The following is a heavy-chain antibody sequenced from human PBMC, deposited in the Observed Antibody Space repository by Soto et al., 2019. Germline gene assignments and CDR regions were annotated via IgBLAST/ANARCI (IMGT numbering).Heavy chain of an antibody. Sequence: SVKVSCKASGGTFSSYAISWVRQAPGQGLEWMGGIIPIFGTANYAQKFQGRVTITADESTSTAYMELSSLRSEDTAVYYCARSALPSIAAAGRVSTYYYYYGMDVWGQGTTVTVS. CDR2: IIPIFGTA. J-gene: IGHJ6*02. CDR3: ARSALPSIAAAGRVSTYYYYYGMDV. CDR1: GGTFSSYA. V-gene: IGHV1-69*13. D-gene: IGHD6-13*01.